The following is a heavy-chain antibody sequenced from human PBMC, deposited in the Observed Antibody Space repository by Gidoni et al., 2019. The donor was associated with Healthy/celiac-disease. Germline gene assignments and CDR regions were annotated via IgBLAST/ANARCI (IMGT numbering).Heavy chain of an antibody. J-gene: IGHJ4*02. Sequence: QVQLQESGPGLVKPSQTLSLTCTVSGCSISSGGYYCGWISQHPGTGLDLIGYIYYSGSTYYNPSLKSRVTISVDTSKNQFSLKLSSVTAADTAVYYCARDGERGYSYGWFDYWGQGTLVTVSS. CDR1: GCSISSGGYY. V-gene: IGHV4-31*03. CDR3: ARDGERGYSYGWFDY. CDR2: IYYSGST. D-gene: IGHD5-18*01.